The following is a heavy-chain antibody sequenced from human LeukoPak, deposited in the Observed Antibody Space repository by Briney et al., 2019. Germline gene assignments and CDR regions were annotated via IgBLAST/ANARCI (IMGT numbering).Heavy chain of an antibody. CDR1: GYTFTGYF. D-gene: IGHD3-10*01. Sequence: ASVTVSCKASGYTFTGYFMHWVRQAPGQGLEWMGWINPNNGGTNYAQKFQDRVTLTRDTSIDTAYMELSRLTSDDTAVYYCARDRQSGARSYYGSETSNWGQGTLVIVSP. V-gene: IGHV1-2*02. J-gene: IGHJ4*02. CDR2: INPNNGGT. CDR3: ARDRQSGARSYYGSETSN.